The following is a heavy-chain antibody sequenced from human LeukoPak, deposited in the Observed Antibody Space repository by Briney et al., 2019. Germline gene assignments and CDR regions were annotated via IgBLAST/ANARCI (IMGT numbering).Heavy chain of an antibody. D-gene: IGHD2-2*01. CDR3: ERGAGYCSSASCYPPDYYYMDV. Sequence: HRASVKVSCKQSGGTLSSYAISWVRPTPGQGPEWMGGIFPVFGTANCAHKIQGRVKIATGEFTSTAYMALSSLKFEETAVYYCERGAGYCSSASCYPPDYYYMDVWGKGTTVTVSS. CDR1: GGTLSSYA. V-gene: IGHV1-69*05. CDR2: IFPVFGTA. J-gene: IGHJ6*03.